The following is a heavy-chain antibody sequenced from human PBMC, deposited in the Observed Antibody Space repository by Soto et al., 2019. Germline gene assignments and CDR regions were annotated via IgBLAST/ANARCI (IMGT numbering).Heavy chain of an antibody. CDR2: IYHSGST. CDR1: SGSISSSNW. V-gene: IGHV4-4*02. J-gene: IGHJ6*03. CDR3: ARGASSSWYDYYYYRDV. Sequence: QVQLQESGPGLVKPSGTLSLTCAVSSGSISSSNWWRWVRQPPGKGLEWIGEIYHSGSTNYNPSLKSRVTISVDQSKSQFALKLSSVPAAHTAVYYCARGASSSWYDYYYYRDVWGKGTTVTVSS. D-gene: IGHD6-13*01.